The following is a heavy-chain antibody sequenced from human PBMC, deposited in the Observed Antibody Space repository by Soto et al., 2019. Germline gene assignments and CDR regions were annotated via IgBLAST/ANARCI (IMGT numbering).Heavy chain of an antibody. V-gene: IGHV1-18*01. CDR2: ISAYNGNT. J-gene: IGHJ4*02. D-gene: IGHD3-3*01. CDR3: ARGSTYYDFWSGYPMGYFDY. Sequence: GASVKVSCKASGYTFTSYGISWVRQAPGQGLEWMGWISAYNGNTNYAQKLQGRVTMTTDTSTSTAYMELRSLRSDDTAVYYCARGSTYYDFWSGYPMGYFDYWGQGTLVTVSS. CDR1: GYTFTSYG.